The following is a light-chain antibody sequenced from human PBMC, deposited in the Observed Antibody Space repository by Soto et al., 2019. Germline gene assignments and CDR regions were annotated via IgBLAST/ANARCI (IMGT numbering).Light chain of an antibody. CDR3: QQANTFPLT. J-gene: IGKJ4*01. CDR1: QGISSW. Sequence: DIQMTQSPSSVSASVGDRVTITCRASQGISSWLAWYQRKPGKAPKLLIYAASSLQGGVPSRFSSSGSGTDFTLTISSLQPEDFATYYCQQANTFPLTFGGGTKVEIK. V-gene: IGKV1D-12*01. CDR2: AAS.